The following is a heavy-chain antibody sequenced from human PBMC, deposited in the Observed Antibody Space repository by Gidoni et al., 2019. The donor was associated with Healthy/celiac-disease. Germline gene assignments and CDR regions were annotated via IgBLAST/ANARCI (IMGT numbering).Heavy chain of an antibody. J-gene: IGHJ5*02. Sequence: QLQLAQSGAEVQKPGASVKVSCRASGYTFTGYYMHWVRQAPGQGLEWMGWINPNSGGTNYAQKFQGRVTMTRDTSISTAYMELSRLRSDDTAVYYCARGPLAVRFLEWFGENWFDPWGQGTLVTVSS. CDR2: INPNSGGT. CDR1: GYTFTGYY. CDR3: ARGPLAVRFLEWFGENWFDP. D-gene: IGHD3-3*01. V-gene: IGHV1-2*02.